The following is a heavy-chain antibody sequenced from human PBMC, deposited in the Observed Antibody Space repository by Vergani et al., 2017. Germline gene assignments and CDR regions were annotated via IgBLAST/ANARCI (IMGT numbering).Heavy chain of an antibody. CDR1: GFTFSNFG. Sequence: QVQLVESAGGVVQPGGSLRLSCAASGFTFSNFGMHWIRQAPGKGLEWLAYIVKDGINTRYRDAVKGRFTVSSDNSKDILYLQMDILRSEDTALYYCAKYLRDSTDGLPDSWGPGTLVIVSS. CDR2: IVKDGINT. CDR3: AKYLRDSTDGLPDS. D-gene: IGHD2-21*02. J-gene: IGHJ4*02. V-gene: IGHV3-30*02.